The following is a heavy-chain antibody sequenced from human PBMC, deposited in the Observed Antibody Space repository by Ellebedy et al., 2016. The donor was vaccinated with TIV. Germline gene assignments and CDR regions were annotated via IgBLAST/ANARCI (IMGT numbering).Heavy chain of an antibody. CDR1: GGTFSSYV. V-gene: IGHV1-69*13. CDR3: ARAESGGYAWDY. CDR2: IIPIFGAA. J-gene: IGHJ4*02. Sequence: AASVKVSCKASGGTFSSYVINWVRQAPGQGLEWMRGIIPIFGAANYAQKFQGRVSITADDSTSTASMELRGLRSEDPAIYFCARAESGGYAWDYWGQGTLVTVSS. D-gene: IGHD5-12*01.